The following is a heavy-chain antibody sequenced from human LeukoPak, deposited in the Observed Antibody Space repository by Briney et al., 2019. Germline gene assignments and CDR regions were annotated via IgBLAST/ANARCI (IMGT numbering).Heavy chain of an antibody. CDR2: IKTDASEK. J-gene: IGHJ2*01. CDR3: ARSRPNWHFDL. Sequence: GGSLRLYCETSGFIFSNCWMTWVRQAPGKGLEWVANIKTDASEKYYADSVKGRFTISRDNAKNSLYLQMNSLRAEDTAVYYCARSRPNWHFDLWGRGTLVTVSS. V-gene: IGHV3-7*03. CDR1: GFIFSNCW. D-gene: IGHD2-8*01.